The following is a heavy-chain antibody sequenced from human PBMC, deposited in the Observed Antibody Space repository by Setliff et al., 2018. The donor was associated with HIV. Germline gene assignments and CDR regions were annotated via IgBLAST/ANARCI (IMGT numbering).Heavy chain of an antibody. CDR3: AFSKQMATMAFDY. J-gene: IGHJ4*02. V-gene: IGHV4-59*08. D-gene: IGHD5-12*01. CDR1: GGSISTYY. CDR2: IYFTGSS. Sequence: SETLSLTCTVSGGSISTYYWSWIRQPPGKGLEWIGSIYFTGSSDNNPSLKSRVTLSVDTSKNQFSLKLSSVTAADTAVYYCAFSKQMATMAFDYWGQGALVTVSS.